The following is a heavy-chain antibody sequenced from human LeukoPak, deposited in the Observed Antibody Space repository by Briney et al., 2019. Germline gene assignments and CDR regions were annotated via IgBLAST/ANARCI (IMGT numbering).Heavy chain of an antibody. D-gene: IGHD2-2*01. CDR3: ASGIKGYCSSTSCLYYYYGMDV. Sequence: ASVKVSCKASGGTFSSYAISWVRQTPGQGLEWMGGIIPIFGTANYAQKFQGRVTITADESTSTAYMELSSLRSEDTAVYYCASGIKGYCSSTSCLYYYYGMDVWGQGTTVTVSS. V-gene: IGHV1-69*13. CDR1: GGTFSSYA. CDR2: IIPIFGTA. J-gene: IGHJ6*02.